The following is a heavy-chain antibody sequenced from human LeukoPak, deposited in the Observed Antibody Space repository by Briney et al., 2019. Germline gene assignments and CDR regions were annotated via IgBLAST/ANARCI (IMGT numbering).Heavy chain of an antibody. CDR1: GFTFSDYY. CDR3: AREGEPLTGYYYWFDP. Sequence: PGGSLRLSCAASGFTFSDYYMSWIRQAPGKGLEWVSYISSSGSTIYYADSVKGRFTVSRDNAKNSLYLQMNSLRAEDTAVYYCAREGEPLTGYYYWFDPWGQGTLVTVSS. D-gene: IGHD3-9*01. V-gene: IGHV3-11*01. J-gene: IGHJ5*02. CDR2: ISSSGSTI.